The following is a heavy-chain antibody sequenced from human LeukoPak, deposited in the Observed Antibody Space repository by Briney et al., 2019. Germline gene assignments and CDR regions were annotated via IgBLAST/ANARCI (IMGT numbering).Heavy chain of an antibody. V-gene: IGHV3-21*01. Sequence: PGGSLRLSCVASGFTLSSYNIHWVRQAPGKGLERVSTISSSSSDYKYYSDSVKGRFTISRDNADNSLYLQMNSLRAEDTAVYFCARGTNWSPLDFDYWGQGTQVTVSS. CDR3: ARGTNWSPLDFDY. D-gene: IGHD1-20*01. CDR2: ISSSSSDYK. J-gene: IGHJ4*02. CDR1: GFTLSSYN.